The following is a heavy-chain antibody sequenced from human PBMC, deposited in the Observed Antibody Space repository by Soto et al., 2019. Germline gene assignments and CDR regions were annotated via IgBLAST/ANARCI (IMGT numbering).Heavy chain of an antibody. J-gene: IGHJ4*02. Sequence: EVQLVESGGGLVKPGGSLRLSCAASGFTFSNAWMSWVRQAPGKGLEWVGRIKSKTDGGTTDYAAPVKGRFTISRDDSKHTLYLQMNSLKTEDTAVYYCTTEAPTWYYYGSGPFDYWGQGTLVTVSS. CDR2: IKSKTDGGTT. D-gene: IGHD3-10*01. CDR1: GFTFSNAW. CDR3: TTEAPTWYYYGSGPFDY. V-gene: IGHV3-15*01.